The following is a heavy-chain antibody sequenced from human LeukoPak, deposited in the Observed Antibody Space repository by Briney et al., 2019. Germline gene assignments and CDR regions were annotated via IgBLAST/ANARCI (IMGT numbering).Heavy chain of an antibody. CDR1: GGTFSSYA. Sequence: SVQVSCKASGGTFSSYAISWVRQAPGQGLEWMGRIIPILGIANYAQKFQGRVTITADKSTSTAYMELSSLRSEDTAVYYCARGIGYCSSTSCHDYWGQGTLVTVSS. CDR2: IIPILGIA. V-gene: IGHV1-69*04. J-gene: IGHJ4*02. CDR3: ARGIGYCSSTSCHDY. D-gene: IGHD2-2*01.